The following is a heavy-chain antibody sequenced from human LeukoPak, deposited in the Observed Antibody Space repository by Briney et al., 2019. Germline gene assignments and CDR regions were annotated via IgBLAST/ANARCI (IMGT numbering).Heavy chain of an antibody. D-gene: IGHD6-13*01. V-gene: IGHV4-34*01. Sequence: WIGEINHSGSTNYIPSLKSRVTISVDTSKNQFSLKLSSVTAADTAVYYCARGLIAAAPVDYWGQGTLVTVSS. J-gene: IGHJ4*02. CDR3: ARGLIAAAPVDY. CDR2: INHSGST.